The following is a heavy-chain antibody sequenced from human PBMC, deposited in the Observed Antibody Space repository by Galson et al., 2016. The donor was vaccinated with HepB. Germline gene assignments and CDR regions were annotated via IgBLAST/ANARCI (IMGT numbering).Heavy chain of an antibody. Sequence: SLRLSRAPSGFTFSTNWMAWVRQAPGKGLEWVAHIKPDGTDKRYVGSVMGRFTITRDNARNSVYLQMNSLSAEDTAVYYCARVRGDYGGTFEAWGQGTMVTVSS. D-gene: IGHD2-21*01. V-gene: IGHV3-7*04. CDR2: IKPDGTDK. CDR3: ARVRGDYGGTFEA. CDR1: GFTFSTNW. J-gene: IGHJ3*01.